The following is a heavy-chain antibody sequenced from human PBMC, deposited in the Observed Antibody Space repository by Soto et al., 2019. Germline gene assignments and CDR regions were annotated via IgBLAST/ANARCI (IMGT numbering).Heavy chain of an antibody. Sequence: QVQLVQSGAEVKKPGSSVKVSCKASGGTFSSYTISWVRQAPGQGLEWMGRIIPILGIANYAQKFQGRVTITADKSTSTAYMELSSVRSEDTAVYYCARARCGGDCYTFDYWGQGTLVTVSS. CDR3: ARARCGGDCYTFDY. CDR1: GGTFSSYT. CDR2: IIPILGIA. D-gene: IGHD2-21*02. J-gene: IGHJ4*02. V-gene: IGHV1-69*02.